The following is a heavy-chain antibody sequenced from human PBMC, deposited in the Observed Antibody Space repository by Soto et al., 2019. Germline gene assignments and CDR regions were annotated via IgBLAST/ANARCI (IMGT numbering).Heavy chain of an antibody. J-gene: IGHJ4*02. CDR1: GGSISSNVYY. D-gene: IGHD6-13*01. Sequence: QLQESGPGLVKPSETLSLTCSVSGGSISSNVYYWGWIRQTPGKGLEWIGSIYHSGSSYYSSSLKSRVTMSVDTSTNQFSLKLNSLTAADTAVYYCARLGIAASGVASRDVDYWGQGTLVTVSS. V-gene: IGHV4-39*01. CDR3: ARLGIAASGVASRDVDY. CDR2: IYHSGSS.